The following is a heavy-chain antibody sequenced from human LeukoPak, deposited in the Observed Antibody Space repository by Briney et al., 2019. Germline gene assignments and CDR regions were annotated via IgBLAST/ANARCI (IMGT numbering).Heavy chain of an antibody. CDR2: IWYDGSNK. V-gene: IGHV3-33*01. CDR3: ARDLLMITFGGVIS. CDR1: GFTFSSYG. D-gene: IGHD3-16*02. J-gene: IGHJ5*02. Sequence: GGSLRLSCAASGFTFSSYGMHWVRQAPGKGLEWVAVIWYDGSNKYYADSVKGRFTISRVNSKNTLYLQMNSLRAEDTAVYYCARDLLMITFGGVISWGQGTLVTVSS.